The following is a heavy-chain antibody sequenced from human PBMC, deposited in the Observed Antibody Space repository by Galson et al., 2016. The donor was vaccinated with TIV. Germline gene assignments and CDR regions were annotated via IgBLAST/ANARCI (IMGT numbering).Heavy chain of an antibody. V-gene: IGHV1-46*01. CDR1: GYTFTKYY. CDR2: IYPSDGST. Sequence: SVKVSCKASGYTFTKYYIHWVRQAPGQGLKWMGVIYPSDGSTTYAQTFQGRVAMTSDTSTSTVFMDLSSLTSDDSAVYYFVVHGSGRFVPIIYGMDVWGPGTTVTVSS. CDR3: VVHGSGRFVPIIYGMDV. J-gene: IGHJ6*02. D-gene: IGHD3-10*01.